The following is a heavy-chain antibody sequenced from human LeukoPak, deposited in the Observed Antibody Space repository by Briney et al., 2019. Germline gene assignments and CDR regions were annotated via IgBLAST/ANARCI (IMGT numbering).Heavy chain of an antibody. Sequence: PGGSLRLSCAASGFTFSSYWMHWVRQAPGKGLVWVSRISSDGSSTTYADSVKGRFTISRDNAKNTLYLQLNSLRAGDTAVYYCARAYYYSSSGDDYWGQGTLVTVSS. CDR1: GFTFSSYW. D-gene: IGHD3-22*01. CDR3: ARAYYYSSSGDDY. J-gene: IGHJ4*02. V-gene: IGHV3-74*01. CDR2: ISSDGSST.